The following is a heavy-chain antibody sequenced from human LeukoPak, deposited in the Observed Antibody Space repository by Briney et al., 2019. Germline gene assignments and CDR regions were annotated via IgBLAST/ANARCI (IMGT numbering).Heavy chain of an antibody. CDR3: ARGISSGWYYFDY. Sequence: GASVKVSCKASGYTFTGYYMHWVRQAPGQGLEWMGRIIPILGIANYAQKFQGRVTITADKSTSTAYMELSSLRSEDTAVYYCARGISSGWYYFDYWGQGTLVTVSS. D-gene: IGHD6-19*01. CDR2: IIPILGIA. V-gene: IGHV1-69*04. J-gene: IGHJ4*02. CDR1: GYTFTGYY.